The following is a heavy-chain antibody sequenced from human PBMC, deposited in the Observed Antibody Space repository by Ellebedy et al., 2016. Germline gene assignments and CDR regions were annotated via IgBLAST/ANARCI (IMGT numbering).Heavy chain of an antibody. V-gene: IGHV4-59*08. CDR3: ARHTYSSSPFDY. J-gene: IGHJ4*02. Sequence: SETLSLTCAVYGGSFSSYYWSWIRQPPGKGLEWIGYIYYSGSTNYNPSLKSRVTISVDTSKNQFSLKLSSVTAADTAVYYCARHTYSSSPFDYWGQGTLVTVSS. D-gene: IGHD6-6*01. CDR2: IYYSGST. CDR1: GGSFSSYY.